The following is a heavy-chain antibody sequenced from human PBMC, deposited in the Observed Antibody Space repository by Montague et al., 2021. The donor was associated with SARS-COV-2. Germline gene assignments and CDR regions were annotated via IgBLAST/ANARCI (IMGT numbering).Heavy chain of an antibody. CDR2: ISYSGRT. CDR1: GDSITSGGYS. D-gene: IGHD4-11*01. CDR3: AASGRRGYSNPFHH. J-gene: IGHJ4*02. V-gene: IGHV4-31*03. Sequence: TLSLTCTVSGDSITSGGYSWHWIRQHPGKGLEYIGAISYSGRTYYKPSLTSRVSISTDTSKNAFSLSLHSVTAADTAVCFCAASGRRGYSNPFHHCGRGSLVTVAS.